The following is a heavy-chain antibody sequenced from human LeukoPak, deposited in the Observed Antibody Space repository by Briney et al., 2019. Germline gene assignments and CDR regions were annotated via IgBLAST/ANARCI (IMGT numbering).Heavy chain of an antibody. Sequence: GGSLRLSCAASGFTVNSNYMSWVRQAPGKGLEWVSTIIGSAVNTYYADSVKGRFTISRDDSKNTVYLQMNSLRAEDTAVYSCAKYTSGTSYRGLDQWGQGTLVTVSS. J-gene: IGHJ4*02. D-gene: IGHD3-10*01. V-gene: IGHV3-23*01. CDR2: IIGSAVNT. CDR1: GFTVNSNY. CDR3: AKYTSGTSYRGLDQ.